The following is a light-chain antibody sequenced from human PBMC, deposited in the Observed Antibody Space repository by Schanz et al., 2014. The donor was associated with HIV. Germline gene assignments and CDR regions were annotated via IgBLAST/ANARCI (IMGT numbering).Light chain of an antibody. V-gene: IGLV1-51*01. Sequence: QSLLTQPPSVSAAPGQKVTISCSGSSSNLGNNYVSWYQQFPGTAPKLLIYDNYQRPSGVPDRFSGSKSGTSATLGITGLQTGDEADYYCGTWDSSLSGVVFGGGTKLTVL. CDR1: SSNLGNNY. CDR2: DNY. CDR3: GTWDSSLSGVV. J-gene: IGLJ2*01.